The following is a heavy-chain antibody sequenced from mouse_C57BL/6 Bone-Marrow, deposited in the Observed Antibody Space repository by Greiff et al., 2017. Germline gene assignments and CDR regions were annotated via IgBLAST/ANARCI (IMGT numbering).Heavy chain of an antibody. J-gene: IGHJ4*01. V-gene: IGHV1-81*01. CDR2: IYPRSGNT. Sequence: VQLQQSGAELARPGASVKLSCKASGYTFTSYGISWVKQRTGQGLEWIGEIYPRSGNTYYNEKFKGKATLTAAKSSSTAYMGLSSLTSEDSAVYFWARPAGDAMDYWGQGTSVTVSS. CDR3: ARPAGDAMDY. CDR1: GYTFTSYG.